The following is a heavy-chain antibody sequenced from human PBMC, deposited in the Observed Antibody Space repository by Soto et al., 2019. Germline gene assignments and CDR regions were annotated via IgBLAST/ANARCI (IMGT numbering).Heavy chain of an antibody. CDR1: GYTFTSYT. V-gene: IGHV1-3*01. J-gene: IGHJ4*02. CDR3: AKDPTHAVDFDS. Sequence: QVPLVQSGAEVMKPGASVKVSCKASGYTFTSYTIHWVRQAPGESREWRGYIKPGNGNFPFAQKVQGRVTTTTDTSASTAYLELSRLASEDTAVYYCAKDPTHAVDFDSWGQGTLVTVSS. CDR2: IKPGNGNF.